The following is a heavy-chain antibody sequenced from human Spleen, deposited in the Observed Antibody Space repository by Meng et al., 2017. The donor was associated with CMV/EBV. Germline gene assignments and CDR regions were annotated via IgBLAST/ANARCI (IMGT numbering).Heavy chain of an antibody. CDR2: ISSSSSYI. Sequence: GESLKISCAASGFTFSSYSMNWVRQAPGKGLEWVSSISSSSSYIYYADSVKGRFTISRDNAKNSLYLQMNSLRAVDTAVYYCAREGYSGYPGDYWGQGTLVTVSS. J-gene: IGHJ4*02. D-gene: IGHD5-12*01. V-gene: IGHV3-21*01. CDR1: GFTFSSYS. CDR3: AREGYSGYPGDY.